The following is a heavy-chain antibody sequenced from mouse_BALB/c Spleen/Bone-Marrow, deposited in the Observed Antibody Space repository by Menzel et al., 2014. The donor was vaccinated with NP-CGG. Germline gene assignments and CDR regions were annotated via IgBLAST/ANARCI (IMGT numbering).Heavy chain of an antibody. Sequence: EVKLQESGPSLVKPSQTLSLPCSVTGDSITSGYWNWIRKFPGNKLEYMGYISYSGSTYYNPSLKSRISITRDTSKNXYYLQLNSVTTEDTATYYCASLLRIYYAMDYWGQGTSVTVSS. CDR2: ISYSGST. D-gene: IGHD1-1*01. V-gene: IGHV3-8*02. J-gene: IGHJ4*01. CDR1: GDSITSGY. CDR3: ASLLRIYYAMDY.